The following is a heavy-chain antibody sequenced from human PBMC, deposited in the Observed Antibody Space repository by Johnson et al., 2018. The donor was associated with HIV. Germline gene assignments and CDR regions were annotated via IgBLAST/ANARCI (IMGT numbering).Heavy chain of an antibody. CDR1: GFTFSSYA. CDR2: ISYDGSNK. V-gene: IGHV3-30-3*01. D-gene: IGHD1-26*01. J-gene: IGHJ3*01. Sequence: QVQLVESGGGVVQPGRSLRLSCAASGFTFSSYAMHWVRQAPGKGLEWVAVISYDGSNKYYADSVKGRFTISRDNSKNTLYLQMNSLRAEDTAVYYCARESIVGATEDTAFDVWGQGTMVTVSS. CDR3: ARESIVGATEDTAFDV.